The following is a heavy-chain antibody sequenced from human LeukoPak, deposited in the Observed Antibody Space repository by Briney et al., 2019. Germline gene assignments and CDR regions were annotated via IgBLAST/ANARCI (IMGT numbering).Heavy chain of an antibody. CDR2: IYYSGAT. V-gene: IGHV4-39*01. CDR1: GGSISSGSYY. CDR3: ARHIWQSTARPWFAP. J-gene: IGHJ5*02. D-gene: IGHD2-21*01. Sequence: SETLSLTCTVSGGSISSGSYYWGWIRQAPGKGLEGMGTIYYSGATYYNPSLKSLVTISVDTSKNQFSLKVSSVIAADTALYYCARHIWQSTARPWFAPSGQGTLVTVYS.